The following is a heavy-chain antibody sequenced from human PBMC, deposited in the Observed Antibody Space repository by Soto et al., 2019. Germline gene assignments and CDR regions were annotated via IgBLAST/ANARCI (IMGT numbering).Heavy chain of an antibody. CDR3: AGFVVPASRNSDFDY. J-gene: IGHJ4*02. V-gene: IGHV4-39*01. CDR1: GISVSTSDYY. Sequence: KTSETLSLTCTVSGISVSTSDYYWVWVRHPPGKGLDWIGNIYYSGSTFYNPSLRSRVTISVDTSKNQFSLKLNSVTAADTAVYFCAGFVVPASRNSDFDYWGQGTLVTVSS. D-gene: IGHD2-15*01. CDR2: IYYSGST.